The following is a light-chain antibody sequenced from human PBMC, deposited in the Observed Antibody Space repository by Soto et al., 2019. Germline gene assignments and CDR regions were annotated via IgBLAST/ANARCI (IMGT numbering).Light chain of an antibody. CDR3: CSYATPRQ. J-gene: IGLJ2*01. Sequence: QSVLTQPASVSGSTGQSITISCTGPTSDVGSYNLVSWYQQPPGKAPKLIIYEVSERPSGVSTRFSGSKSGNMASLTISGLQAEDEAEYYCCSYATPRQFGGGTKVTVL. CDR2: EVS. V-gene: IGLV2-23*02. CDR1: TSDVGSYNL.